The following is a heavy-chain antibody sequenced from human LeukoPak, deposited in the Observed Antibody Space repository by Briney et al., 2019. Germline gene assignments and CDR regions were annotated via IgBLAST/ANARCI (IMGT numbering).Heavy chain of an antibody. CDR3: VSGQVAPRLRAEY. V-gene: IGHV4-34*12. J-gene: IGHJ4*02. CDR2: IIHTGST. CDR1: GGSFSGHY. Sequence: SETLSLTCAVYGGSFSGHYWSWIRQPPGKGLEWIGEIIHTGSTKYNPSLESRVTMSLDASRNQFSLELSSVAAADTAVYYCVSGQVAPRLRAEYWGQGTLVIVSS. D-gene: IGHD1-14*01.